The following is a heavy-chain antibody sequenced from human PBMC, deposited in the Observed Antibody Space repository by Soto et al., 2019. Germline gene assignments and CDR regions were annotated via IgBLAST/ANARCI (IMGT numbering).Heavy chain of an antibody. V-gene: IGHV1-69*13. D-gene: IGHD5-12*01. CDR1: GGTFSSYA. Sequence: WASVKVSCKASGGTFSSYAISWVRQAPGQGLEWMGGIIPIFGTANYAQKFQGRVTITADESTSTAYMELSSLRSEDTAVYYCARVKEMATNWFDPWGQGTLVTVSS. CDR2: IIPIFGTA. CDR3: ARVKEMATNWFDP. J-gene: IGHJ5*02.